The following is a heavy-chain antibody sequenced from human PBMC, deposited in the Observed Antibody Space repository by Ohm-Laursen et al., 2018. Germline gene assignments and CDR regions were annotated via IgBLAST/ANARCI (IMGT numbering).Heavy chain of an antibody. J-gene: IGHJ4*02. CDR2: IYYSGYT. D-gene: IGHD5-24*01. Sequence: SDTLSLTCTVSGGSIISHYWSWIRQPPGKGLEWIGYIYYSGYTSYNPSLKSRVTISVDTSKNQFSLRLSSVTAADTAVYYCAREDMAAIFFDYWGQGTLVTVSS. CDR1: GGSIISHY. V-gene: IGHV4-59*11. CDR3: AREDMAAIFFDY.